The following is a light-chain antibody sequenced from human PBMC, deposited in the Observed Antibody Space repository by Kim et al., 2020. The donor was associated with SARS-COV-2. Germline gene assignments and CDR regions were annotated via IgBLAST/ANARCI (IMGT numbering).Light chain of an antibody. CDR1: QSVDNW. V-gene: IGKV1-5*03. CDR3: KQYETYWT. CDR2: QAS. Sequence: DIQMTQSPSTLSAFVGTRVTITCRASQSVDNWLAWYQQMPGKAPTLLIYQASKLASGVPSRFSGSGSGTTFTLTIYNLQPDDSAIYYCKQYETYWTFGPGTKVDIK. J-gene: IGKJ1*01.